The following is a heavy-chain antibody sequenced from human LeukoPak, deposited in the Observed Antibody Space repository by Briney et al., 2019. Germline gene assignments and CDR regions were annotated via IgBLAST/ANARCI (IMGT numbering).Heavy chain of an antibody. CDR3: ARDRAAATQNYFDY. CDR1: GYTFTSYG. CDR2: ISAYNGNT. Sequence: GASVTVSCKASGYTFTSYGISWVRQAPGQGLEWMGWISAYNGNTNYAQKLQGRVTMTTDTSTSTAYMELRSLRSDDTAVFYCARDRAAATQNYFDYWGQGTLVTVSS. J-gene: IGHJ4*02. D-gene: IGHD6-13*01. V-gene: IGHV1-18*01.